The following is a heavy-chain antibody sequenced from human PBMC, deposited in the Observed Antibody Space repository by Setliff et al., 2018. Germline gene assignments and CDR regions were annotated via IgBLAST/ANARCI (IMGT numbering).Heavy chain of an antibody. CDR1: GFTFSNYW. Sequence: LRLSCAASGFTFSNYWMSWVRQAPGKGLEWVATINQDGSGKYYVDSVKGRFTISRDNAKNSLYLQMNSPRAEDTAVYYCATYTRSPSFEYWGQGSLVTVSS. CDR2: INQDGSGK. V-gene: IGHV3-7*03. D-gene: IGHD1-26*01. J-gene: IGHJ4*02. CDR3: ATYTRSPSFEY.